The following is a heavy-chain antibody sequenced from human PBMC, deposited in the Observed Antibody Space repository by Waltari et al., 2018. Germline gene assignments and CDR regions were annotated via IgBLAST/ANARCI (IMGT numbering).Heavy chain of an antibody. D-gene: IGHD4-17*01. CDR3: ARHDYGDYLVDY. Sequence: QLQLQESGPGLVKPSETLSLTCTVSGGSISSSSYYWGWIRQPPGKGLEWIGSIYYSGGTYYNPSLKIRVTISVDTSKNQFSLKLSSVTAADTAVYYCARHDYGDYLVDYWGQGTLVTVSS. CDR2: IYYSGGT. CDR1: GGSISSSSYY. V-gene: IGHV4-39*01. J-gene: IGHJ4*02.